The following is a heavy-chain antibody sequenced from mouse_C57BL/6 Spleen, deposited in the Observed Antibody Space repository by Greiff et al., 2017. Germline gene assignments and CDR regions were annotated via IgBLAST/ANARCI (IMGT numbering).Heavy chain of an antibody. CDR3: ARPVITTAMDY. Sequence: EVKLEESGGGLVKPGGSLKLSCAASGFTFSDYGMHWVRQAPEKGLEWVAYISSGSSTIYYADTVKGRFTISRDNAKNTLFLQMTSLRSEDTAMYYCARPVITTAMDYWGQGTSVTVSS. D-gene: IGHD1-1*01. J-gene: IGHJ4*01. CDR1: GFTFSDYG. V-gene: IGHV5-17*01. CDR2: ISSGSSTI.